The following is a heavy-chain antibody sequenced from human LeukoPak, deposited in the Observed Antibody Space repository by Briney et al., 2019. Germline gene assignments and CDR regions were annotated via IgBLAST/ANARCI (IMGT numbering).Heavy chain of an antibody. Sequence: SGPTLVNPSETLSLTCTVSGDSISSGSFYWSWTRQPAGTGLEQLGRIHTSGSTSYSHSLKSRVTMSIDTSKNQFSLKLNSVTATDTAVYYCARGAGTRSGTFDIWGQGTMVTVSS. CDR3: ARGAGTRSGTFDI. J-gene: IGHJ3*02. D-gene: IGHD1/OR15-1a*01. V-gene: IGHV4-61*02. CDR2: IHTSGST. CDR1: GDSISSGSFY.